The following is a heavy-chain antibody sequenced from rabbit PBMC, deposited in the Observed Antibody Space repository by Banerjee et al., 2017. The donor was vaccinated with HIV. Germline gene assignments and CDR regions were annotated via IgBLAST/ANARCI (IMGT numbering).Heavy chain of an antibody. CDR1: GFDFSSYYM. Sequence: QEQLEETGGGLVQPGGSLTLSCKASGFDFSSYYMNWVRQAPGEGLEYIGCIGSSGTTYYASWAEGLFTISKTSSTTVTLQMTSLTAAVTATYFCARDWADSIGYSYAYDLNWWGQGTLVTVS. D-gene: IGHD6-1*01. V-gene: IGHV1S45*01. CDR2: IGSSGTT. J-gene: IGHJ3*01. CDR3: ARDWADSIGYSYAYDLNW.